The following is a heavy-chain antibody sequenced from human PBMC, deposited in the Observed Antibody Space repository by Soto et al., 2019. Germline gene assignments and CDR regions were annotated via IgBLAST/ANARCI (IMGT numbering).Heavy chain of an antibody. V-gene: IGHV1-69*04. Sequence: SVKVSCKASGGTFSSYTISWVRQAPGQGLEWIGRIIPILGMANYAQKFQGRVTITADKSTSTAYMELSSLRSEDTAVYYCARDPTYYGGNSDYFDYWGQGTLVTVSS. CDR3: ARDPTYYGGNSDYFDY. CDR2: IIPILGMA. J-gene: IGHJ4*02. D-gene: IGHD4-17*01. CDR1: GGTFSSYT.